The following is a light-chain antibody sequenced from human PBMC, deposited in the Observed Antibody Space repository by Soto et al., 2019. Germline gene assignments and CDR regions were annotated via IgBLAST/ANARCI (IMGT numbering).Light chain of an antibody. Sequence: EIVLKQSPATLSSFTGDRVTLSCRASQSINSHYLAWYQHKPGQAPRLLIHGASSRATGIPDRFSGSGSGTDFTLTISRLEPEDFAVYYCQQYGSLSWTFGQGTNVDIK. CDR1: QSINSHY. V-gene: IGKV3-20*01. J-gene: IGKJ1*01. CDR3: QQYGSLSWT. CDR2: GAS.